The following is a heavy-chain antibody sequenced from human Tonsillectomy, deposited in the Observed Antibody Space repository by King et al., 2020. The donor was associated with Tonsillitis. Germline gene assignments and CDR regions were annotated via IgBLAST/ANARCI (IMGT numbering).Heavy chain of an antibody. V-gene: IGHV4-31*02. D-gene: IGHD1-14*01. Sequence: GGSYSSGGYYWSWIRQHPGKGLEWIGYIYYSGSTYYNPSLKSRVTISVDTSKNQISLKLSSVTAADTAVYYCARGHGMGFFDYWGQGTLVTVSS. CDR3: ARGHGMGFFDY. CDR2: IYYSGST. CDR1: GGSYSSGGYY. J-gene: IGHJ4*02.